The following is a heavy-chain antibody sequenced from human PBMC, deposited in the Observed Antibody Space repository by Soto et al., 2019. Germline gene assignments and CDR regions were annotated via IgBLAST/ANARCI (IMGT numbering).Heavy chain of an antibody. V-gene: IGHV4-59*01. D-gene: IGHD6-13*01. Sequence: SETLSLTCTVSGGSISSYHWSWIRQPPGKGLDWFGNIYYSVSTNYSSSFKSRVTFSVDTSKNQFSLKLTSVTAADTAVYYCARGPRIGYSSSWFSSYWFDPWGQGTPVTVSS. CDR2: IYYSVST. J-gene: IGHJ5*02. CDR1: GGSISSYH. CDR3: ARGPRIGYSSSWFSSYWFDP.